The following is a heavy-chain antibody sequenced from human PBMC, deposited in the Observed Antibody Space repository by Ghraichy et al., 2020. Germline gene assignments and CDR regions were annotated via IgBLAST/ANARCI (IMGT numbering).Heavy chain of an antibody. CDR1: GGSVSSGSYY. CDR3: ARNYDFWSGYYLYSFDP. D-gene: IGHD3-3*01. J-gene: IGHJ5*02. Sequence: SETLSLTCTVSGGSVSSGSYYWSWIRQPPGKGLEWIGYIYYSGSTNYNPSLKSRVTISVDTSKNQFSLKLSSVTAADTAVYYCARNYDFWSGYYLYSFDPWGQGTLVTVSS. CDR2: IYYSGST. V-gene: IGHV4-61*01.